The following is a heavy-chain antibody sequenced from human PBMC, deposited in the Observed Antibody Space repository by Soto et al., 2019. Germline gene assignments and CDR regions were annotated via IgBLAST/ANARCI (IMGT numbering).Heavy chain of an antibody. J-gene: IGHJ4*02. D-gene: IGHD3-22*01. V-gene: IGHV3-21*01. CDR2: ISSSSSYI. CDR1: GVTCSSYS. CDR3: AREGPPDYYDSSGLYYFDY. Sequence: PGGSLRLSCAASGVTCSSYSMNLVRQAPGKGLEWVSSISSSSSYIYYADSVKGRFTISRDNAKNSLYLQMNSLRAEDTAVYYCAREGPPDYYDSSGLYYFDYWGQGTLVTVSS.